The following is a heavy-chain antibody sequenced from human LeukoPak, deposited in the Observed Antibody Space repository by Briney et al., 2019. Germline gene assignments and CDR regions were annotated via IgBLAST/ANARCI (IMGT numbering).Heavy chain of an antibody. CDR1: GYSFTSYW. V-gene: IGHV5-51*01. CDR2: IYPGDSDT. D-gene: IGHD2-21*02. Sequence: GESLKISCKGSGYSFTSYWIGWVRQMPGKGLEWMGIIYPGDSDTRYSPSFQGQVTISADKSISTAYLQWSSLKASDTAMYYCARRCGGDCYNYYYYGMDVWGQGTTVTVSS. J-gene: IGHJ6*02. CDR3: ARRCGGDCYNYYYYGMDV.